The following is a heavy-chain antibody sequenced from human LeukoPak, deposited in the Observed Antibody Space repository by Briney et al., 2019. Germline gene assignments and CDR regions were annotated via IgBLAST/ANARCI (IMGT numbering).Heavy chain of an antibody. J-gene: IGHJ4*02. CDR3: ARAPYSSSWYYFDY. V-gene: IGHV3-11*01. CDR2: ISGSGSTI. CDR1: GFTFSDYY. D-gene: IGHD6-13*01. Sequence: GGSLRLSCAPSGFTFSDYYMSWIRQAPGKGLEWVSYISGSGSTISYADSVKGRFTISRDNAKNSLYLLMNSLRAEDTAVYYCARAPYSSSWYYFDYWGQGTLVTASS.